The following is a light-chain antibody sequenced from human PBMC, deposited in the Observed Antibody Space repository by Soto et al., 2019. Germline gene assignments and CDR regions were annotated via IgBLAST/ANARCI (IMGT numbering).Light chain of an antibody. Sequence: EIVLTQSPGTLSLSPGERATLSCRASQSVSSSYLAWYQQKPGQAPRLLIYGASSRATGIPDRFSGSGSGSVFILFISSLEPEDFAVYYCQQYGSSRGTFGQGTKVDIK. CDR2: GAS. CDR3: QQYGSSRGT. J-gene: IGKJ1*01. CDR1: QSVSSSY. V-gene: IGKV3-20*01.